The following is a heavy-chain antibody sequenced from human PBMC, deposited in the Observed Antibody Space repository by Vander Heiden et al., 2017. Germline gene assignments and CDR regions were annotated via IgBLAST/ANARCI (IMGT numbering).Heavy chain of an antibody. CDR3: TTDSSVVVVITPDY. J-gene: IGHJ4*02. D-gene: IGHD3-22*01. V-gene: IGHV3-15*07. Sequence: EVQLVESGGGLVKPGGSLRLSCAASGFTFRTAWMNWVRQAPGKGLEWVGRIKSQTDGGTTDYAAPVKGRFTISRDDSKNTVYLQMNSLKTEDTAVYYCTTDSSVVVVITPDYWGQGTLVTVSS. CDR2: IKSQTDGGTT. CDR1: GFTFRTAW.